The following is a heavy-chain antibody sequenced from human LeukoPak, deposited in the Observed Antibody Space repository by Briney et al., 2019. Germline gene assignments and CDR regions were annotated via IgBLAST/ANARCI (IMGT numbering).Heavy chain of an antibody. CDR3: ARGLVGYSYGA. D-gene: IGHD5-18*01. CDR2: INHSGST. Sequence: PSETLPLTCAVYGGSFSGYYWSWIRQPPGKGLEWIGEINHSGSTNYNPSLKSRVTISVDTSKNQFSLKLSSVTAADTAVYYCARGLVGYSYGAWGQGTLVTVSS. V-gene: IGHV4-34*01. CDR1: GGSFSGYY. J-gene: IGHJ4*02.